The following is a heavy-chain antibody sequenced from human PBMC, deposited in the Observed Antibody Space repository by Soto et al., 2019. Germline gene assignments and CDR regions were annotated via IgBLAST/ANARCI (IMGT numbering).Heavy chain of an antibody. CDR3: ARDRDPSSGYYPYWFDP. J-gene: IGHJ5*02. D-gene: IGHD3-22*01. CDR2: IIPIFGTA. CDR1: GGTFSSYA. Sequence: QVQLVQPGAEVKKPGSSVKVSCKASGGTFSSYAITWVRQAPGQGLEWMGGIIPIFGTANYAQKLQARVTITAAEYNSTASVEHSSLRSEDTAVYYCARDRDPSSGYYPYWFDPWGQVTLVTVSS. V-gene: IGHV1-69*12.